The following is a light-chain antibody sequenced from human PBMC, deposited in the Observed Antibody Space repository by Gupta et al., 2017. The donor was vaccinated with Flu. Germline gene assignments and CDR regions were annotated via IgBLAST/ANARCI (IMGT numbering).Light chain of an antibody. CDR2: DDS. CDR3: QVWDSSSDHWV. CDR1: NIGSKS. J-gene: IGLJ3*02. V-gene: IGLV3-21*02. Sequence: SYVLTQPPSASVAPGQTARITCGGNNIGSKSVHWYQQKPGQAPVLVVYDDSDRPSGIPERFSGSNSGNTATLTIXRXEAGDEXDYYCQVWDSSSDHWVFGGGTKLNVL.